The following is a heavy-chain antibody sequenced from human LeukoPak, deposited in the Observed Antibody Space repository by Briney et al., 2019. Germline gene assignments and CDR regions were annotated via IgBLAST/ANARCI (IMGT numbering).Heavy chain of an antibody. CDR1: GGSFSGYY. CDR3: ARGLSMIPLSY. J-gene: IGHJ4*02. CDR2: INHSGST. V-gene: IGHV4-34*01. Sequence: SETLSLTCAVYGGSFSGYYWSWIRHRPGKGLEWIGEINHSGSTNYNPSLKSRVTISVDTSKNQFSLKLSSVTAADTAVYYCARGLSMIPLSYWGQGTLVTVSS. D-gene: IGHD2/OR15-2a*01.